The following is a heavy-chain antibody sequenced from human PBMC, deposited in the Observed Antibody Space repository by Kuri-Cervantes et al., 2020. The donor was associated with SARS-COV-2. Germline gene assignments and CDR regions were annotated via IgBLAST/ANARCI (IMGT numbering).Heavy chain of an antibody. V-gene: IGHV4-38-2*01. Sequence: SETLSLTCAVSDFSISSDYYWAWIRQPPRKGLEWIGSIYHSGSTYYNPSLKSRVTISVDTSKNQFSLKLSSVTAADTAVYYCARSGDSRHTIFGVVITMGVDYWGQGTLVTVSS. CDR1: DFSISSDYY. CDR2: IYHSGST. D-gene: IGHD3-3*01. J-gene: IGHJ4*02. CDR3: ARSGDSRHTIFGVVITMGVDY.